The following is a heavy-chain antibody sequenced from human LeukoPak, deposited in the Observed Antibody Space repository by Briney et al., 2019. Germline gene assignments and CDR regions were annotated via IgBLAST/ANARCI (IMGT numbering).Heavy chain of an antibody. CDR3: TKDRPNYHESNGHYYIRDGDY. D-gene: IGHD3-22*01. V-gene: IGHV3-23*01. CDR1: GFTCSMYA. CDR2: ISSSGDST. J-gene: IGHJ4*02. Sequence: GGSLRLSCAASGFTCSMYAMSWVRQAPGKGLEWVSSISSSGDSTYYKDSVKGRFTISRDNSKNTLYLQMNSLRPEDMATYYCTKDRPNYHESNGHYYIRDGDYWGQGTLVTVSS.